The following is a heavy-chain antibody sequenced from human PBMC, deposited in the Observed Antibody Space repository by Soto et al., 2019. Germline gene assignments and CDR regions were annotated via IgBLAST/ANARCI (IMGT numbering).Heavy chain of an antibody. CDR2: INPTGGTV. V-gene: IGHV1-46*01. CDR1: GYTFTKFH. D-gene: IGHD3-16*01. J-gene: IGHJ4*02. CDR3: ATEGDPRLYAATVFDY. Sequence: QVRLVQSGAEVEKPGASVKISCETSGYTFTKFHLHWVRQAPGQGLEWMGRINPTGGTVNYAQHFQGRVTVTTDTSTSTVHMELSSLRFEDTAVYYCATEGDPRLYAATVFDYWGQGTLLSVSS.